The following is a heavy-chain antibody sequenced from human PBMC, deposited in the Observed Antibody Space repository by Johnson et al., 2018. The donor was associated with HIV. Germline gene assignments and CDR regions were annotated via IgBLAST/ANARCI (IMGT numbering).Heavy chain of an antibody. CDR1: GFTFSDYY. J-gene: IGHJ3*02. CDR2: ISSSGSTI. D-gene: IGHD4-17*01. V-gene: IGHV3-11*04. CDR3: ARPADYGDYSRDAFDI. Sequence: VQLVESGGGLVKPGGSLRLSCAASGFTFSDYYMSWIRQAPGKGLEWVSYISSSGSTIYYADSVKGRFTISRDNTKNSLSLQMNSLRVEDTALYYCARPADYGDYSRDAFDIWGQGTMVTVSS.